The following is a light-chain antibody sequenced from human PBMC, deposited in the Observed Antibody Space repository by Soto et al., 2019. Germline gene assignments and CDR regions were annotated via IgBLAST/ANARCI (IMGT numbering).Light chain of an antibody. J-gene: IGKJ5*01. CDR2: GAS. CDR3: HQYGNSPGT. CDR1: QSVSGRH. V-gene: IGKV3-20*01. Sequence: VLKPSPGTLSLSRWERATFTCVASQSVSGRHLAWYQQKPGQAPRLLIYGASSRATGISDRFSGSGSGTDFTLTISRLEPEDFAVYYCHQYGNSPGTFGQGTRLEIK.